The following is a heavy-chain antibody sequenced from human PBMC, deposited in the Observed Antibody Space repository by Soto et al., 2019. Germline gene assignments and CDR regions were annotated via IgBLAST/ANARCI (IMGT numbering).Heavy chain of an antibody. CDR1: GGSISSGGYY. D-gene: IGHD2-8*01. J-gene: IGHJ4*02. Sequence: SETLSLTCTVSGGSISSGGYYWSWIRQHPGKGLEWIGYIYYSGSTYYNPSLKSRVTISVDTSKNQFSLKLSSVTAADTAVYYCASINRGYCTNGVCQQKELHFDYWGQGTLVTVSS. CDR3: ASINRGYCTNGVCQQKELHFDY. V-gene: IGHV4-31*03. CDR2: IYYSGST.